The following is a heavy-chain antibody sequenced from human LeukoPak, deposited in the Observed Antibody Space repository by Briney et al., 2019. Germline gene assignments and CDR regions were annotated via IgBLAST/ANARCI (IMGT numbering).Heavy chain of an antibody. CDR3: ARDGGSAIPFDY. J-gene: IGHJ4*02. V-gene: IGHV3-30*01. Sequence: PGGSLRLSCTASGFTLSHYAMHWIRQAPGRGLEWVAVISDDGSNKYYADSVRGRFNISRDNSKNTLYVQMNSLRVEDTAVYYCARDGGSAIPFDYWGQGTLVTVSS. CDR1: GFTLSHYA. CDR2: ISDDGSNK.